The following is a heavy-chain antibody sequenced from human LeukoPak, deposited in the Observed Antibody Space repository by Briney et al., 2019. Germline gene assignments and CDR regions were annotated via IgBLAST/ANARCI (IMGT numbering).Heavy chain of an antibody. D-gene: IGHD1-26*01. CDR2: ISYDGSNK. V-gene: IGHV3-30-3*01. Sequence: GGSLRLSCAASGFTFSSYAMHWVRQAPGKGLEWVAVISYDGSNKYYADSVKGRFTISRDNSKNTLYLQMNSLRAEDTAVYYCAKVPYSGSYYPYFDYWGQGTLVTVSS. CDR3: AKVPYSGSYYPYFDY. J-gene: IGHJ4*02. CDR1: GFTFSSYA.